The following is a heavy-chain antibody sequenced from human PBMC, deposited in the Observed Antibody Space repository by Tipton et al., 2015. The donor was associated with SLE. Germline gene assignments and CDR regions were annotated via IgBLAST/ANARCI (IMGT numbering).Heavy chain of an antibody. Sequence: TLSLTCTVSGGSISTYYWSWIRQSAGKGREWIGRIYETGTVNYNRSLKSRVTMSIDMSKNQFSLKLSSVTAADTAVYYCARVVYSGAFDIWGQGTIVTVSS. CDR1: GGSISTYY. V-gene: IGHV4-4*07. D-gene: IGHD2-15*01. CDR2: IYETGTV. J-gene: IGHJ3*02. CDR3: ARVVYSGAFDI.